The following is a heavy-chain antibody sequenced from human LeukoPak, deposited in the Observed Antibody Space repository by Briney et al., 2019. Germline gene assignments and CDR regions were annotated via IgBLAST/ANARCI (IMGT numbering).Heavy chain of an antibody. CDR3: ARGPRLGRYYDSSGYYHLSAYYYYMDV. V-gene: IGHV1-2*02. D-gene: IGHD3-22*01. CDR1: GYTFTSYY. J-gene: IGHJ6*03. CDR2: INPNSGGT. Sequence: ASVKVSCKASGYTFTSYYMHWVRQAPGQGLEWMGWINPNSGGTNYAQKFQGRVTMTRDTSISTAYMELSRLRSDDTAVYYCARGPRLGRYYDSSGYYHLSAYYYYMDVWGKGTTVTVSS.